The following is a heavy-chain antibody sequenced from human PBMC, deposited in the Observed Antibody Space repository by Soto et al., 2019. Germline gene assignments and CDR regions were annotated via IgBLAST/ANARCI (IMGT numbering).Heavy chain of an antibody. D-gene: IGHD5-18*01. J-gene: IGHJ4*02. CDR2: ISSSGSTI. Sequence: GGSLRLSCAASGFTFSDYYMSWIRQAPGKGLEWVSHISSSGSTIYYADSVKGRFTISRDDSKNTVYLQMNSLKIDDTAVYYCTSRRDWTAVDPFDYWGLGTLVTVSS. CDR3: TSRRDWTAVDPFDY. V-gene: IGHV3-11*01. CDR1: GFTFSDYY.